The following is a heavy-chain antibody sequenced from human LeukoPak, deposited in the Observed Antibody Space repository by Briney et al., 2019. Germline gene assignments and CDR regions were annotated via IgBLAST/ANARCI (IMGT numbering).Heavy chain of an antibody. D-gene: IGHD1-26*01. J-gene: IGHJ4*02. CDR3: AKDLGSGSYAADY. Sequence: GGSLRLSCAASGFTFRNFGMHWVRQAPGKGLEWAAFIQYDGRDKFYADSVKGRFTISRDNSKNTLYLQTNSLRAEDTALYYCAKDLGSGSYAADYWGQGTLVTVSS. V-gene: IGHV3-30*02. CDR1: GFTFRNFG. CDR2: IQYDGRDK.